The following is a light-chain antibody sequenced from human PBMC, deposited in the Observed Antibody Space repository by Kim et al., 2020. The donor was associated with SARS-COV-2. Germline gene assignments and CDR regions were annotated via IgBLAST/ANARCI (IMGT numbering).Light chain of an antibody. CDR1: SLRSYY. J-gene: IGLJ2*01. CDR2: GKN. Sequence: GQTVRITCQGDSLRSYYASWYQQKPGQAPVLVIYGKNNRPSGIPDRFSGSSPGNTASLTITGAQAEDEADYYCNSRDSSGNHLGVVFGGGTQLTVL. CDR3: NSRDSSGNHLGVV. V-gene: IGLV3-19*01.